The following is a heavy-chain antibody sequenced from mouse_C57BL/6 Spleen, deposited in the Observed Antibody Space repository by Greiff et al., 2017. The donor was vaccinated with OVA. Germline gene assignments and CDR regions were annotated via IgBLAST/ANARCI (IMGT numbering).Heavy chain of an antibody. Sequence: EVKVVESGGGLVKPGGSLKLSCAASGFTFSDYGMHWVRQAPEKGLEWVAYISSGSSTIYYADTVKGRFTISRANAKNTLFLQMTSVRSEDTAMYYCSRIRGYAMDYWGQGTSVTVSS. J-gene: IGHJ4*01. CDR2: ISSGSSTI. CDR1: GFTFSDYG. V-gene: IGHV5-17*01. CDR3: SRIRGYAMDY.